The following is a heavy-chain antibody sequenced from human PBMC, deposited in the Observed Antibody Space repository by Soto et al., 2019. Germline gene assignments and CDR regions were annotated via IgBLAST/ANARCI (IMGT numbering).Heavy chain of an antibody. CDR2: ISSNGGST. CDR1: GFTFSSYG. D-gene: IGHD6-6*01. J-gene: IGHJ6*02. Sequence: PGGSLRLSCSASGFTFSSYGMHWVRQAPGKGLEYVSAISSNGGSTYYADSVRGRFTISRDNSKNTLHLQMSSLRAEDTAVYYCVKDSGYSSSSGGYYGMDVWGQGTTVTVSS. CDR3: VKDSGYSSSSGGYYGMDV. V-gene: IGHV3-64D*06.